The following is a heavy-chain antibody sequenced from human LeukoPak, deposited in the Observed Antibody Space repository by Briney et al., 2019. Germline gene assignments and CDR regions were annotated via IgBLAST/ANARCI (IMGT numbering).Heavy chain of an antibody. D-gene: IGHD6-13*01. CDR3: AKEEKRYNIAAAGTVDY. Sequence: GGSLRLSCAASGFTFSSNSMNWVRQAPGKGLEWVSAISGSGGSTYYADSVKGRFTISRDNSKNTLYLQMNSLRAEDTAVYYCAKEEKRYNIAAAGTVDYWGQGTLVTVSS. CDR1: GFTFSSNS. V-gene: IGHV3-23*01. J-gene: IGHJ4*02. CDR2: ISGSGGST.